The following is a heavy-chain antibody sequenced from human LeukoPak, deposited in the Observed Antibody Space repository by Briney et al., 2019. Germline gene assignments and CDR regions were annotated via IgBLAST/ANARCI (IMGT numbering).Heavy chain of an antibody. J-gene: IGHJ4*02. CDR2: IRSSGTTI. Sequence: GGSLSLSCVASGFTFSDYYMSWIRQAPGKGLEWVSYIRSSGTTIHYADSVKGRFTISRDNAKNSLYLQMNSLRAEDTAVYYCARDRGAVTDVFDYWGQGTLVTVSS. CDR1: GFTFSDYY. CDR3: ARDRGAVTDVFDY. D-gene: IGHD6-19*01. V-gene: IGHV3-11*04.